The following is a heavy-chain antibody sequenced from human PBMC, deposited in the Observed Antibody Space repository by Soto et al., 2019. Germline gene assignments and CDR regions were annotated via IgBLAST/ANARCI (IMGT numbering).Heavy chain of an antibody. CDR2: IKSKTDGGTT. J-gene: IGHJ4*02. V-gene: IGHV3-15*07. D-gene: IGHD3-3*01. CDR3: TTAKGWRSFDH. Sequence: EVQLVESGGGLVNPGGSLRLSCAGSGFTFSNAWMNWVRQAPGKGLEWVGRIKSKTDGGTTDYAAPVKGRFTISRDDSKNTLYLQMNSQKTEDTGLYYCTTAKGWRSFDHWGQGALVTVSS. CDR1: GFTFSNAW.